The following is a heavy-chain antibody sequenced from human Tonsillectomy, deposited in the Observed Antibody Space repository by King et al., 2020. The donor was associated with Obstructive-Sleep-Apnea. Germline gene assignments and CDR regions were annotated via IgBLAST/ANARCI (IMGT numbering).Heavy chain of an antibody. CDR2: VVVGSGNT. CDR1: GFTFSSST. Sequence: QLVQSGPEEMEPGTSVKVPCRASGFTFSSSTMHWVRQARGQRLEWIGGVVVGSGNTNYAQKFQERVTITRDMSTRTTYMELSSLRSEDTAVFYCAAEITGTEAFDIWGQGTVVTVSS. D-gene: IGHD1-20*01. J-gene: IGHJ3*02. CDR3: AAEITGTEAFDI. V-gene: IGHV1-58*02.